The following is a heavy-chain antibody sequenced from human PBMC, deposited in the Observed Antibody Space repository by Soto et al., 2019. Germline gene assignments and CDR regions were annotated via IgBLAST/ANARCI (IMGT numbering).Heavy chain of an antibody. J-gene: IGHJ4*02. D-gene: IGHD5-12*01. CDR1: GFTFSNFW. CDR2: IKGDGTKT. CDR3: ARGLSGYYGFDS. V-gene: IGHV3-74*01. Sequence: EVQLVESGGGLVQPGGSLRLSCAASGFTFSNFWMHWVRQVPGKGLVWVSRIKGDGTKTDYADSVKGRFNISRDNVKNTLFLPMNSLRADDTAVYYCARGLSGYYGFDSWGQGTLVTVSS.